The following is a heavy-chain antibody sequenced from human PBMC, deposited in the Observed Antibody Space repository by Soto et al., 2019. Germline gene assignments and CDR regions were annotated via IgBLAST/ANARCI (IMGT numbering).Heavy chain of an antibody. V-gene: IGHV1-8*01. CDR2: MNPNSGNT. J-gene: IGHJ3*02. CDR1: GYTFTSYD. CDR3: ARERSSGAFDI. Sequence: GASVKVSCKTSGYTFTSYDINWVRQATGQGLEWMGWMNPNSGNTACAQKFQGRVTMTRNTSISTAYMELSSLRSEDTAVYYCARERSSGAFDIWGQGTMVTVSS. D-gene: IGHD1-26*01.